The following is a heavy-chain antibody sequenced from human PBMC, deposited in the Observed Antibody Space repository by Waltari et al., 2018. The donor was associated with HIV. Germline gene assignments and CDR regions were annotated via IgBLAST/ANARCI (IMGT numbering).Heavy chain of an antibody. CDR3: ARLMVVAGTPYYGLDV. CDR1: GFIFNTSI. CDR2: ITSSSSTI. D-gene: IGHD2-15*01. Sequence: EVQLVESGGALVQPGGSLRLSCAVSGFIFNTSILNWVRQAPGKGLEWISYITSSSSTIYYADSVKGRFTISRDNAKNSLYLQMNSLRAEDTAVYYCARLMVVAGTPYYGLDVWGQGTTVTVSS. J-gene: IGHJ6*02. V-gene: IGHV3-48*01.